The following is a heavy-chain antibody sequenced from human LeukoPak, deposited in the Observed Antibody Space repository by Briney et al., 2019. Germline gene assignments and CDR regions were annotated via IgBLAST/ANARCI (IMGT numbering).Heavy chain of an antibody. CDR2: IIPIFGTA. D-gene: IGHD4-17*01. CDR1: GGTFSSYA. J-gene: IGHJ4*02. CDR3: ARGNDYGDYQLIDF. V-gene: IGHV1-69*06. Sequence: ASVKVSCKASGGTFSSYAISWVRQAPGQGLEWMGGIIPIFGTASYAQKFQGRVTITADKSTSTAYMELSSLRSDDTAMYYCARGNDYGDYQLIDFWGQGTLVTVSS.